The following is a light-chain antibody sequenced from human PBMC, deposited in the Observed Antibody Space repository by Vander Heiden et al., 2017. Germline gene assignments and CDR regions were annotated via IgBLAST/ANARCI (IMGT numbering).Light chain of an antibody. CDR2: GAS. V-gene: IGKV3-15*01. CDR1: QSVSSY. CDR3: QQYNNWPLT. Sequence: EIVMTQSPATLSVSPGQRVTLSCRASQSVSSYLAWYQQKPGQAPRLLIYGASTRATGIPARFSGSGSGTEFTLTIGSLQSEDFAVYYCQQYNNWPLTFGGGTKEEIK. J-gene: IGKJ4*01.